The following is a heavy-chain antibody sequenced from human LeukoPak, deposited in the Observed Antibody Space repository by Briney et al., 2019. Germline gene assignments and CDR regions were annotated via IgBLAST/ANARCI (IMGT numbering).Heavy chain of an antibody. CDR3: ARMSISSWYVCDY. CDR1: GFTFSSYW. J-gene: IGHJ4*02. V-gene: IGHV3-7*01. Sequence: PGGSLRLSCAASGFTFSSYWMTWVRQAPGKGLEWVANINRDGGERYYVDSVRGRFTISRDNAKNSLYLQMNSLRAEDTAVYYCARMSISSWYVCDYWGQGTLVTVSS. D-gene: IGHD6-13*01. CDR2: INRDGGER.